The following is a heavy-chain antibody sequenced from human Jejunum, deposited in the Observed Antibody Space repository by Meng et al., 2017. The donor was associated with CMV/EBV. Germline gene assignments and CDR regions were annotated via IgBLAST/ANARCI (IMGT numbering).Heavy chain of an antibody. CDR1: GDSVSSNTVA. D-gene: IGHD1-26*01. CDR2: TNSRSKRYS. Sequence: VQPPASGPGPAQASQPLSRPRAISGDSVSSNTVAWNSLRLSPSRGPEWLRRTNSRSKRYSEYPVSVRRRTSITPDTSKNQFSMQLHSVTHDDTGVYYCARGEVRSLDYWGQGTLVTVSS. CDR3: ARGEVRSLDY. V-gene: IGHV6-1*01. J-gene: IGHJ4*02.